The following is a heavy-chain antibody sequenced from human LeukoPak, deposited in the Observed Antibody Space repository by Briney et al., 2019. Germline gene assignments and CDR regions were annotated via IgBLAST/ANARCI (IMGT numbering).Heavy chain of an antibody. CDR2: IYYSGST. J-gene: IGHJ4*02. CDR3: ARENSGYSKLDY. V-gene: IGHV4-31*03. Sequence: SETLSLTCTVSGGSISTTGYYWAWIRQHPGKGLEWIGYIYYSGSTYYNPSLKSRVTISVDTSKNQFSLKLSSVTAADTAVYYCARENSGYSKLDYWGQGTLVTVSS. CDR1: GGSISTTGYY. D-gene: IGHD4-11*01.